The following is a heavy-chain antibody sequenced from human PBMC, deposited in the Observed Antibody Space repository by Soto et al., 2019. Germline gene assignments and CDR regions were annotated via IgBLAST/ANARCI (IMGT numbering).Heavy chain of an antibody. J-gene: IGHJ6*02. CDR1: GGTFGSYA. D-gene: IGHD2-2*01. CDR3: AISQGSSTSLEIYYYYYYGMDV. V-gene: IGHV1-69*01. CDR2: IIPIPGTA. Sequence: QVQLVQSGAEVKKPGSSVKVSCKASGGTFGSYAISWVRQAPGQGLEWMGGIIPIPGTANYAQKFQGRVTIAADESTTTAYMGLSSLRSEDTAVYYWAISQGSSTSLEIYYYYYYGMDVWGQGTTVTVSS.